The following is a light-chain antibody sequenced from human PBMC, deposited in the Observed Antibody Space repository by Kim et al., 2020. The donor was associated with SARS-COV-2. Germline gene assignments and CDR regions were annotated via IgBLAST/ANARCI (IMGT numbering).Light chain of an antibody. Sequence: LSPGERATLSCRASQSVTSSYLAWYQQKPGQAPRLLIYGASNRATGIPARFSGSGSGTDFTLTISRLEPEEFAVYYCQQYGTSPQTFGQGTKLEI. CDR3: QQYGTSPQT. J-gene: IGKJ2*01. CDR2: GAS. CDR1: QSVTSSY. V-gene: IGKV3-20*01.